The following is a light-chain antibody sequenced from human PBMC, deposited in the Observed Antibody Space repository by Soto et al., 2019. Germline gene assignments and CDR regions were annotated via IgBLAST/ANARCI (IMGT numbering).Light chain of an antibody. CDR1: SSDGGGYNY. V-gene: IGLV2-8*01. Sequence: QSALTQPPSASGSPGQSVTISCTGTSSDGGGYNYVSWYHQHPGKAPKLMIYEVSKPPSGVPDRLSGSKSGNTASRTVSGLRTEDEADYYCSSYAGDNNFVIFGGGTKLTVL. J-gene: IGLJ2*01. CDR3: SSYAGDNNFVI. CDR2: EVS.